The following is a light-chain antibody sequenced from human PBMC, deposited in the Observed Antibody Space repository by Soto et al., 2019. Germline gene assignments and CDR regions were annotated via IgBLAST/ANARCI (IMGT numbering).Light chain of an antibody. J-gene: IGKJ5*01. CDR3: QNYGSSPPIT. CDR2: GAS. V-gene: IGKV3-20*01. CDR1: QSVRSTS. Sequence: EIVLTQFPGTLSLSPGERATLSCRASQSVRSTSLAWYQQKPGQAPRLLIYGASSRATGIPDRFSGGGSGTDFTLTISRLEPEDFAVYYCQNYGSSPPITFGQGTRLEIK.